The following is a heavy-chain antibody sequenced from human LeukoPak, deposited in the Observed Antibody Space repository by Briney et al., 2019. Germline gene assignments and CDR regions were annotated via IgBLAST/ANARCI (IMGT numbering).Heavy chain of an antibody. V-gene: IGHV3-13*01. Sequence: GGSLRLSCAASGFTFSSYDMHWVRQTTGKGLEWISGIGTAGATYYPGSVKGRFTISRENAKNSLYLQMKYLRAGDMAVYYCARAAAGFDYWGQGTLVTVSS. CDR3: ARAAAGFDY. D-gene: IGHD6-25*01. J-gene: IGHJ4*02. CDR1: GFTFSSYD. CDR2: IGTAGAT.